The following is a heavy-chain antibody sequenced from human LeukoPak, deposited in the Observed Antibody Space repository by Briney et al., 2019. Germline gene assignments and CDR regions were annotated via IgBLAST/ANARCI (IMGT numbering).Heavy chain of an antibody. D-gene: IGHD5-24*01. J-gene: IGHJ5*02. CDR1: GGTFSSYA. CDR2: IIPIFGIA. CDR3: ARAGEMNWFDP. Sequence: GASVKVSCKASGGTFSSYAISWVRQAPGQGLEWMGRIIPIFGIANYAQKFQGRVTITADKSTSTAYMELSSLRPEDTAVYYCARAGEMNWFDPWGQGTLVTVSS. V-gene: IGHV1-69*04.